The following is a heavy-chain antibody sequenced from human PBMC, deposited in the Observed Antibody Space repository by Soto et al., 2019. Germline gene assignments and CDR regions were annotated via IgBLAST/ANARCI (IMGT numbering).Heavy chain of an antibody. CDR2: ISSSGGST. D-gene: IGHD3-10*01. CDR3: AKDQDYYGSGSYWACGMDV. J-gene: IGHJ6*02. V-gene: IGHV3-23*01. Sequence: EVRLLESGGGLVQPGGSLRLSCAASGFTFSNYAMSWVRQAPGKGLEWVSSISSSGGSTYYADSVKGRFTISRDNTKNTPYLPINSLRAEDTAVYYCAKDQDYYGSGSYWACGMDVWGQGTTVTVSS. CDR1: GFTFSNYA.